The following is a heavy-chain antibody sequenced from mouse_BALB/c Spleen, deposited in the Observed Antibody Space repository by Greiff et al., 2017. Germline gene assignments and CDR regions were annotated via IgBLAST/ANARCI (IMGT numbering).Heavy chain of an antibody. Sequence: VQLQQSGAELVRSGASVKLSCTASGFNIKDYYMHWVKQRPEQGLEWIGWIDPENGDTEYAPKFQGKATMTADTSSNTAYLQLSNLTSEDTAVYDCNAEGGNYGFDYWGQGTTLTVSS. CDR3: NAEGGNYGFDY. CDR1: GFNIKDYY. V-gene: IGHV14-4*02. J-gene: IGHJ2*01. D-gene: IGHD2-1*01. CDR2: IDPENGDT.